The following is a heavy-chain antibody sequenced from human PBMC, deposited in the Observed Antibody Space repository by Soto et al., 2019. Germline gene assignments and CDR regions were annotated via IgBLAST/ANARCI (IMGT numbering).Heavy chain of an antibody. V-gene: IGHV3-30*18. CDR3: AKDLADIVVVPAAISGPGY. CDR1: GFSFSSYG. CDR2: ISYDGSNK. J-gene: IGHJ4*02. Sequence: SLRLSCAASGFSFSSYGMHWVRQAPGKGVEWVAVISYDGSNKYYADSVKGRFTISRDNSKNTLYLQMNSLRAEDTAVYYCAKDLADIVVVPAAISGPGYWGQGTLVTVSS. D-gene: IGHD2-2*02.